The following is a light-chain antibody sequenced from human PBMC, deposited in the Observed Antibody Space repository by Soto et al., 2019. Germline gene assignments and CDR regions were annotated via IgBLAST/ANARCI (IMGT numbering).Light chain of an antibody. CDR2: DAS. CDR1: QSVTNY. Sequence: EIVMTQSPVTLSVSPGERATLSCRATQSVTNYIAWYQQRPGQAPRLLIYDASNRASGVPAKFSGSGSGTDFTLTISRLEPEDFAVYYCQQYGSSPQTFGQGTKVDIK. J-gene: IGKJ1*01. CDR3: QQYGSSPQT. V-gene: IGKV3-20*01.